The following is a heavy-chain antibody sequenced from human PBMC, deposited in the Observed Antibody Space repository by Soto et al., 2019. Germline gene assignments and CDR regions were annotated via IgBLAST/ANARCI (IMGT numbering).Heavy chain of an antibody. CDR1: GFTFSSYS. CDR2: ISSSSSYI. D-gene: IGHD3-10*01. V-gene: IGHV3-21*01. J-gene: IGHJ6*02. Sequence: GSLRLPCAASGFTFSSYSMNLVRQAPGKGLEGVSSISSSSSYIYYADPEKGRFTISRDNAKNSLYQQMNSQRSEDTAVYYCARGGVSYGMDVWGQGTTVTVSS. CDR3: ARGGVSYGMDV.